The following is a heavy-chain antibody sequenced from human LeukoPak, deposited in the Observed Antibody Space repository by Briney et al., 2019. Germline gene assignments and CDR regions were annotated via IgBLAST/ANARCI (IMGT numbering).Heavy chain of an antibody. CDR1: GFTVSTNY. D-gene: IGHD2-8*02. Sequence: PGRSLRLSCAASGFTVSTNYMTWVRQAPGKGLEWVSVIYSGGSTYYADSVKGRFTISRDNSKKMLYLQMNSLRAEDTAVYYCARGWVLATGAFDIWGQGTMVTVSS. J-gene: IGHJ3*02. V-gene: IGHV3-53*01. CDR3: ARGWVLATGAFDI. CDR2: IYSGGST.